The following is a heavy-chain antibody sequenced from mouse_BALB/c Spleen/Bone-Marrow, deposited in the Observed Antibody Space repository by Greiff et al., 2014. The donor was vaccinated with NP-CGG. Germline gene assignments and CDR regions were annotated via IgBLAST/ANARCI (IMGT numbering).Heavy chain of an antibody. V-gene: IGHV5-12-2*01. CDR2: ISNGGSST. CDR3: ARDGYGVGGALDY. D-gene: IGHD2-2*01. J-gene: IGHJ4*01. CDR1: GFTFSYYT. Sequence: EVHLVESGGGLVQPGGSLKLSCAASGFTFSYYTMSWVRQTPEKRLEWVAYISNGGSSTYHPDTVKGRFTISRDNAKNTLYLQMSSLKSEDTAMYYCARDGYGVGGALDYWGQGTSVTVSS.